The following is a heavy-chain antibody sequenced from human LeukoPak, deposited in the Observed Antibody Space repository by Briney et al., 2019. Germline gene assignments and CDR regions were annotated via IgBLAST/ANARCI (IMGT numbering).Heavy chain of an antibody. CDR1: GGSINTYY. CDR2: IYYSGST. J-gene: IGHJ4*02. V-gene: IGHV4-59*01. CDR3: ARDRVRGNSNPFFDC. D-gene: IGHD4-11*01. Sequence: SETLSLTCTVSGGSINTYYWSWIRQPPGKGLEWVGYIYYSGSTNYNPSLKSRVTISVDTSKNQFSLKLNSVTAADTAVYYCARDRVRGNSNPFFDCWGQGTLVTVSS.